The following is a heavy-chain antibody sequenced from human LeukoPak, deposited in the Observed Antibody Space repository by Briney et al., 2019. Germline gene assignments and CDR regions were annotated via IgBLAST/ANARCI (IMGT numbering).Heavy chain of an antibody. J-gene: IGHJ4*02. CDR1: GYSISSGYY. CDR2: IYHSGST. V-gene: IGHV4-38-2*02. Sequence: SETLSLTCAVCGYSISSGYYWGWIRQPPGKGLEWIGSIYHSGSTYYNPSLRSRVTISVDTSKNQFSLKLSSVTAADTAVYYCARDPLRGSYLFDYWGQGTLVTVSS. CDR3: ARDPLRGSYLFDY. D-gene: IGHD1-26*01.